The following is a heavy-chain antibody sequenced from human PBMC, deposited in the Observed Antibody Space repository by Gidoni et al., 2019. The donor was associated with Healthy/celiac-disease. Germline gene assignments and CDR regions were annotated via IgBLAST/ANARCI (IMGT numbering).Heavy chain of an antibody. J-gene: IGHJ4*02. D-gene: IGHD1-26*01. CDR3: ARDSRYSGSHDY. Sequence: QVQLQESGPGLVKPSQTLSLTCTVSGGSPSSGSYYWRWIRQPAGKGLEWIGRIYTSGSTNYNPSLKSRVTISVDTSKNQFSLKLSSVTAADTAVYYCARDSRYSGSHDYWGQGTLVTVSS. CDR1: GGSPSSGSYY. V-gene: IGHV4-61*02. CDR2: IYTSGST.